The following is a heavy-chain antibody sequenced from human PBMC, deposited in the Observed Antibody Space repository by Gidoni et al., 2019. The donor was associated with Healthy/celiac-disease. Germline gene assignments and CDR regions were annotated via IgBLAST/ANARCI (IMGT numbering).Heavy chain of an antibody. J-gene: IGHJ4*02. CDR1: GFTFSSYA. CDR3: AKDSSDYCSGGSCGLRED. Sequence: EVQLLESGGGLVQHGGSLRLSCAASGFTFSSYAMSWVRQAPGKGLEWVSDISGSGGSTYYADSVKGRFTISRDNSKNTLYLQMNSLRAEDTAVYYCAKDSSDYCSGGSCGLREDWGQGTLVTVSS. D-gene: IGHD2-15*01. V-gene: IGHV3-23*01. CDR2: ISGSGGST.